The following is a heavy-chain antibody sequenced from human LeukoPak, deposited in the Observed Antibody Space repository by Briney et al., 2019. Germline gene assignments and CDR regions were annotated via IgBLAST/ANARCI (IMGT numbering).Heavy chain of an antibody. D-gene: IGHD3-22*01. Sequence: GASVKVSCKASGYTFTNYGISWVHQAPGQGLEWMGWISALNGNPNYAQNLQGRVTMTTDTSTSTAYMELRSLRSDDTAIYYCTRVDTSAYYYPPDYWGQGTLVTVSS. V-gene: IGHV1-18*01. CDR3: TRVDTSAYYYPPDY. CDR2: ISALNGNP. J-gene: IGHJ4*02. CDR1: GYTFTNYG.